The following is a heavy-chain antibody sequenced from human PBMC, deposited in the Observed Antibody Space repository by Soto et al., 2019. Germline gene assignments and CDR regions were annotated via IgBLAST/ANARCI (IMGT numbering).Heavy chain of an antibody. CDR2: ISYDGSNQ. D-gene: IGHD6-13*01. CDR3: AKGSSTWYYPHFDY. CDR1: GFTFSSYG. Sequence: QVQLAESGGGVVQPGRSLRLSCVASGFTFSSYGMHWVRQAPGKGLEWVTIISYDGSNQNYADSVKGRFTISRDNSKNTLDLQMNSRRAEDTAVYYCAKGSSTWYYPHFDYWGQGTLVTVSS. V-gene: IGHV3-30*18. J-gene: IGHJ4*02.